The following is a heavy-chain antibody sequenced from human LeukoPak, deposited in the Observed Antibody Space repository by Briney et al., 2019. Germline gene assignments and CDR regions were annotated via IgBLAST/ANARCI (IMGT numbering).Heavy chain of an antibody. CDR3: ARGQIVVVPAAPFDY. D-gene: IGHD2-2*01. CDR1: GGSFSGYY. Sequence: PSETLSLTCAVYGGSFSGYYWSWIRQPAGKGLEWIGEINHSGSTNYNPSLKSRVTISVDTSKNQFSLKLSSVTAADTAVYYCARGQIVVVPAAPFDYWGQGTLVTVSS. V-gene: IGHV4-34*01. CDR2: INHSGST. J-gene: IGHJ4*02.